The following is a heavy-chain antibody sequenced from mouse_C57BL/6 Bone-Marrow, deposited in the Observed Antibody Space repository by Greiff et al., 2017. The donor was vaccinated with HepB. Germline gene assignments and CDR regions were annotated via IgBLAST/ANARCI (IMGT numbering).Heavy chain of an antibody. V-gene: IGHV5-4*03. CDR2: ISDGGSYT. Sequence: DVMLVESGGGLVKPGGSLKLSCAASGFTFSSYAMSWVRQTPEKRLEWVATISDGGSYTYYPDNVKGRFTISRDNAKNNLYQQMSHLKSEDTAMYYCARVKNSLYAMDYWGQGTSVTVSS. J-gene: IGHJ4*01. CDR1: GFTFSSYA. CDR3: ARVKNSLYAMDY.